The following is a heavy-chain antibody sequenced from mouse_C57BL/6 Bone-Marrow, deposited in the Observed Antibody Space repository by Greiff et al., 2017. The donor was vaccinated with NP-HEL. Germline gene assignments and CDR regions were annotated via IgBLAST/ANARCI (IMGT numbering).Heavy chain of an antibody. CDR1: GYTFTSYW. J-gene: IGHJ4*01. D-gene: IGHD1-2*01. V-gene: IGHV1-64*01. Sequence: QVQLKQPGAELVKPGASVKLSCKASGYTFTSYWMHWVKQRPGQGLEWIGMIHPNSGSTNYNEKFKSKATLTVDKSSSTAYMQLSSLTSEDSAVYYCASSLLRPYAMDYWGQGTSVTVSS. CDR2: IHPNSGST. CDR3: ASSLLRPYAMDY.